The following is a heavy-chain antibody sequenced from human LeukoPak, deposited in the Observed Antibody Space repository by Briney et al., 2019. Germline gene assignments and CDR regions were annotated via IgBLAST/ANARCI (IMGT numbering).Heavy chain of an antibody. CDR2: ISYDGSNK. D-gene: IGHD3-10*01. CDR3: ANGYYYGSGSYYKEAFDI. V-gene: IGHV3-30*18. J-gene: IGHJ3*02. CDR1: GFTFSNYG. Sequence: PGGCRRLSCAASGFTFSNYGMHWVRQAPGKGMEWVVVISYDGSNKYYADSVKGRFTISRDNSKNTLYLQMNSLRAEDTAVYYCANGYYYGSGSYYKEAFDIWGQGTMVTVSS.